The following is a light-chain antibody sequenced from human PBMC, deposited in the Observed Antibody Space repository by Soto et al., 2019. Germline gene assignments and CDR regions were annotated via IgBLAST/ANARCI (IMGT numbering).Light chain of an antibody. CDR3: QHYYNWPLT. Sequence: EIVMTQSPATLSVSPGERATLSCRASQSISSKLAWYQQRPGQAPRLLIYGASTRATGVPVRFRGSGSGTEFTLTISGLQSEDFGVYYCQHYYNWPLTFGGGTEVEIK. CDR1: QSISSK. V-gene: IGKV3-15*01. CDR2: GAS. J-gene: IGKJ4*01.